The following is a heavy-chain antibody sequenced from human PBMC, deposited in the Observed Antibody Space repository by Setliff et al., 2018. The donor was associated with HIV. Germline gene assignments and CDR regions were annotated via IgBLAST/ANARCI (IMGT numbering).Heavy chain of an antibody. CDR3: ARGAQDYEDYYFDY. CDR2: IIPIFGTA. CDR1: GGTFSSYA. Sequence: SVKVSCKASGGTFSSYAISWVRQAPGQGLEWMGRIIPIFGTANYAQKFQGRVTITADKSTSTAHMELSSLRSEDTALYYCARGAQDYEDYYFDYWGQGTLVTVSS. V-gene: IGHV1-69*06. D-gene: IGHD4-17*01. J-gene: IGHJ4*02.